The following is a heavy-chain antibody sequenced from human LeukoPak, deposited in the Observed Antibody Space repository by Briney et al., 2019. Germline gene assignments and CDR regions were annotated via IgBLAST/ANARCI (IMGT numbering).Heavy chain of an antibody. D-gene: IGHD1-26*01. J-gene: IGHJ4*02. Sequence: PSETLSLTCTVSGGSISSYYWSWIRQPPGKGLEWIGYIYYSGSTYYNPSLKSRVTISVDTSKNQFSLKLSSVTAADTAVYYCAAKNQVGAADYWGQGTLVTVSS. V-gene: IGHV4-59*08. CDR2: IYYSGST. CDR3: AAKNQVGAADY. CDR1: GGSISSYY.